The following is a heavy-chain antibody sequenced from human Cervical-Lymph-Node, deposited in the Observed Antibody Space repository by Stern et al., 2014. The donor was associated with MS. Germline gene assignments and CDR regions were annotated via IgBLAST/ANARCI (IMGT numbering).Heavy chain of an antibody. CDR1: GFTFRSYS. CDR3: ARYRVGTILDAFDI. J-gene: IGHJ3*02. Sequence: VQLVESGGGLVKPGGSLRLSCAASGFTFRSYSMNWVRQAPGKGLEWVSSISGSSSYIFYTDSVKGRFTISRDNAKNSLFLQMNSLRADDTAVYYCARYRVGTILDAFDIWGQGTMVTVSS. D-gene: IGHD5-12*01. V-gene: IGHV3-21*01. CDR2: ISGSSSYI.